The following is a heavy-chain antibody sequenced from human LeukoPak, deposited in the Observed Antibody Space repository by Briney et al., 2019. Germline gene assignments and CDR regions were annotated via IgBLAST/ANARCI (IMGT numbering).Heavy chain of an antibody. CDR3: ARLRSSSGYYKNYYYYYMDV. V-gene: IGHV4-39*01. J-gene: IGHJ6*03. CDR2: IYYSGST. D-gene: IGHD3-3*01. Sequence: SETLSLTCTVSGGSISSSSYYWGWIRQPPGKGLEWIGSIYYSGSTYYNPSLKSRVTISVDTSKNQFSLKLSSVTAADTAVYYCARLRSSSGYYKNYYYYYMDVWGKGTTVTVSS. CDR1: GGSISSSSYY.